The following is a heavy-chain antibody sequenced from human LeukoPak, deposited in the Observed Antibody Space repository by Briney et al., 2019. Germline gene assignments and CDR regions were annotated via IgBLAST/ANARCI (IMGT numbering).Heavy chain of an antibody. D-gene: IGHD6-13*01. CDR2: ISWNSGSI. CDR3: ARDKLDSSSWYYFDY. V-gene: IGHV3-9*01. J-gene: IGHJ4*02. CDR1: GFTFDDYA. Sequence: GGSLRLSCAASGFTFDDYAMHWVRQAPGKGLEWVSGISWNSGSIGYADSVKGRFTISRDNAKNSLYLQMNSLRAEDTAVYYCARDKLDSSSWYYFDYWGQGTLVTVSS.